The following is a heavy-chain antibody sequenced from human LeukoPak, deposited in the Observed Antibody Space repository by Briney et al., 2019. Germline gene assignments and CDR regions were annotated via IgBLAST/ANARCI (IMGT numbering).Heavy chain of an antibody. V-gene: IGHV3-23*01. CDR3: AKSRARIAVAGTVYFQH. CDR2: ISGSGGST. D-gene: IGHD6-19*01. CDR1: GFTFSSYA. Sequence: PGGSLRLSCAASGFTFSSYAMSWVRQAPGKGLEWVSAISGSGGSTYYADSVKGRFTISRDNSKNTLYLQMNSLRAEDTAVYYCAKSRARIAVAGTVYFQHWGQGTLVTVPS. J-gene: IGHJ1*01.